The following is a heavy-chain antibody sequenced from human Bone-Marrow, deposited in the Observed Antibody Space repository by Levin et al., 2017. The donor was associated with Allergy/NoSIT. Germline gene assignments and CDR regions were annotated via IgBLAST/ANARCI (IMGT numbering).Heavy chain of an antibody. CDR2: INPNSGGT. CDR3: ARALGYPYSSTFPTFDY. J-gene: IGHJ4*02. Sequence: ASVKVSCKASGYTFTGYYMHWVRQAPGQGLEWMGWINPNSGGTNDAQKLQGRVTMTRDTSISTAYMELSRLRSDDTAVYYCARALGYPYSSTFPTFDYWGQGTLVTVSS. CDR1: GYTFTGYY. D-gene: IGHD6-13*01. V-gene: IGHV1-2*02.